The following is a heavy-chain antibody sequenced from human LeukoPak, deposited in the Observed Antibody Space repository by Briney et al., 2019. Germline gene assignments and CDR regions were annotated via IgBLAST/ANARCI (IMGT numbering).Heavy chain of an antibody. Sequence: GGSLRLPCAAAGFTFSSYGMNWVRQAPGKGLEWVAFIRYDGSNKYYADSVKGRFTISRDNSKNTLYLQMNSLRAEDTAVYYCAKIARQLIYYFDYWGQGTLVTVSS. CDR2: IRYDGSNK. CDR1: GFTFSSYG. J-gene: IGHJ4*02. V-gene: IGHV3-30*02. D-gene: IGHD2-21*01. CDR3: AKIARQLIYYFDY.